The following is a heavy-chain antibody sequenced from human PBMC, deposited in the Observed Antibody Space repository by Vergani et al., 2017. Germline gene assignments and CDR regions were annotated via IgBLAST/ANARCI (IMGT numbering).Heavy chain of an antibody. V-gene: IGHV4-61*02. CDR1: GGSISSGRYY. Sequence: QVQLQESGPGLVKPSQTLSLTCTVSGGSISSGRYYWSWIRQPAGNGVEWIGTIYSGGSTYFNPSLKSRASISVDTSKNQFSLKMNSVAAADTAIYYCARLGWGPSPGEDFWGQGTLVTVSS. CDR3: ARLGWGPSPGEDF. CDR2: IYSGGST. D-gene: IGHD6-19*01. J-gene: IGHJ4*02.